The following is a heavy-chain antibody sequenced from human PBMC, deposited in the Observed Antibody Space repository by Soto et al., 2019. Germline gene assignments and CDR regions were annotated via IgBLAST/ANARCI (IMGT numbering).Heavy chain of an antibody. CDR3: ASFWNYAHPGKKEASSDGLSFDL. V-gene: IGHV1-69*13. Sequence: GASVKVSCKASGGTFSSYAISWVRQAPGQGLEWMGGIIPIFGTANYAQKFQGRVTITADESTSTAYMELSSLRSEDTAVYYCASFWNYAHPGKKEASSDGLSFDLWGRGTLVTVSS. D-gene: IGHD1-7*01. CDR1: GGTFSSYA. J-gene: IGHJ2*01. CDR2: IIPIFGTA.